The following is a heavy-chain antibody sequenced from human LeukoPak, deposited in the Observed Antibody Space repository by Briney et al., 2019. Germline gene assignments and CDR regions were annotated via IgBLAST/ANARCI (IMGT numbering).Heavy chain of an antibody. CDR1: GYTLTELS. D-gene: IGHD3-10*01. Sequence: ASVKVSCKVSGYTLTELSMHWVRQAPGKGLEWMGGFDPEDGETIYAQKFQGRVTMTEDTSTSTAYMELRSLRSDDTAVYYCARARYYYGSGMGYNWSDPWGQGTLVTVSS. J-gene: IGHJ5*02. V-gene: IGHV1-24*01. CDR2: FDPEDGET. CDR3: ARARYYYGSGMGYNWSDP.